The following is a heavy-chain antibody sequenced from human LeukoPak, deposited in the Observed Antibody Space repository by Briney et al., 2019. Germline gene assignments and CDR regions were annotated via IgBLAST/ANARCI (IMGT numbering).Heavy chain of an antibody. D-gene: IGHD3-10*01. J-gene: IGHJ4*02. V-gene: IGHV4-34*01. CDR2: INHSGST. Sequence: SEALSLTCAVYGGSFSGYYWSWIRQPPGKGLEWIGEINHSGSTNYNPSLKSRVTISVDTSKNQFSLKLGSVTAADTAVYYCARGPGYGSGSYYNASFHYWGQGTLVTVSS. CDR1: GGSFSGYY. CDR3: ARGPGYGSGSYYNASFHY.